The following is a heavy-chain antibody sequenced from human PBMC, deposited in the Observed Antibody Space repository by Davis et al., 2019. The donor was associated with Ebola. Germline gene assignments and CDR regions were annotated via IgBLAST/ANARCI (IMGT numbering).Heavy chain of an antibody. D-gene: IGHD3-10*02. Sequence: ASVKVSCKASGYMFTFYFMHWVRQAPGQGLEWMGWINPNSGDTKYAQKFQGRVTMTRDTSIGTAYMELSSLGSDDTAVYFCARASPPEYNVWSRNPHYHYFPMDVWGQGTTVTVSS. J-gene: IGHJ6*02. CDR1: GYMFTFYF. V-gene: IGHV1-2*02. CDR3: ARASPPEYNVWSRNPHYHYFPMDV. CDR2: INPNSGDT.